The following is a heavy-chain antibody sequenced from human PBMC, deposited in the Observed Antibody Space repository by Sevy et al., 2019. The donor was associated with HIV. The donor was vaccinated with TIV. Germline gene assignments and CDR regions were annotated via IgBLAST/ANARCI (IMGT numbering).Heavy chain of an antibody. D-gene: IGHD6-6*01. CDR1: GHTFTSYG. V-gene: IGHV1-18*04. J-gene: IGHJ6*02. CDR2: ISAYNGKT. Sequence: ASVKVSCKASGHTFTSYGISWVRQAPGQGLEWMGWISAYNGKTNIAQKVQDKFTMTTDTSTSTAYMELRSLRSDDTAVYYCARDWQVYSSSSGGYYYYGMDVWGQGTTVTVSS. CDR3: ARDWQVYSSSSGGYYYYGMDV.